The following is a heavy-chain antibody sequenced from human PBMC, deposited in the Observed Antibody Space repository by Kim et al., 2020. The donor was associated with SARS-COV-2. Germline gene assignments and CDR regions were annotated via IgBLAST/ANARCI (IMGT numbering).Heavy chain of an antibody. CDR3: TRSIAGSWFDP. Sequence: GGSLRLSCAASGFTFSGSAMHWVRQASGKGLEWVVRIRSKANSYATAYAASVKGRFTISRDDSKNTAYLQMNSLKTEDTAVYYCTRSIAGSWFDPWGQGTLVTVSS. J-gene: IGHJ5*02. CDR1: GFTFSGSA. D-gene: IGHD6-6*01. V-gene: IGHV3-73*01. CDR2: IRSKANSYAT.